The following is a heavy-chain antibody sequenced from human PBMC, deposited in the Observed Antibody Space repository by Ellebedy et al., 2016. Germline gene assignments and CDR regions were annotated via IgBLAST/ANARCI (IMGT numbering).Heavy chain of an antibody. Sequence: SETLSLTCTVSGGSISSYYWSRIRQPPGKGLEWIGYIYYSGSTNYNPSLKSRVTISVDTSKNQFSLKLSSVTAADTAVYYCARDRGGSGVDYWGQGTLVTVSS. D-gene: IGHD2-15*01. CDR3: ARDRGGSGVDY. J-gene: IGHJ4*02. V-gene: IGHV4-59*01. CDR2: IYYSGST. CDR1: GGSISSYY.